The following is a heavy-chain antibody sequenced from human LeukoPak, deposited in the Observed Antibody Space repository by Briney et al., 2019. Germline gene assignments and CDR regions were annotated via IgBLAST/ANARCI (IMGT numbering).Heavy chain of an antibody. J-gene: IGHJ5*02. Sequence: SQTLSLTCALSGDTVSINSASWNWIRQSPSRGLEWLGRTHYRSKWYSDSAVSVKSRITINPDTSKNQFSLQLNSVAPDDTAVYYFARSRREWEDWFDPWGQGTLVTVSS. CDR3: ARSRREWEDWFDP. V-gene: IGHV6-1*01. CDR1: GDTVSINSAS. CDR2: THYRSKWYS. D-gene: IGHD1-26*01.